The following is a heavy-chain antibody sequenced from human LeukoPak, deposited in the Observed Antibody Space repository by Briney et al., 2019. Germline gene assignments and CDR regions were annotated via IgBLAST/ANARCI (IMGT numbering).Heavy chain of an antibody. D-gene: IGHD3-3*01. CDR3: ANDRWGLHYDFWSGYPFDP. J-gene: IGHJ5*02. CDR2: ISYDGSNK. Sequence: PGGSLRLSCAASGFTFSSYGMHWVRQAPGKGLEWVAVISYDGSNKYYADSVKGRFTISRDNSKNTLYLQMNSLRAEDTAVYYCANDRWGLHYDFWSGYPFDPWGQGTLVTVSS. CDR1: GFTFSSYG. V-gene: IGHV3-30*18.